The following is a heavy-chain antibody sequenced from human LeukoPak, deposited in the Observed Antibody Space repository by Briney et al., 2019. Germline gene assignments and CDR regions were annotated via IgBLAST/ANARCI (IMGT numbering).Heavy chain of an antibody. CDR2: MNPNSGNT. D-gene: IGHD6-19*01. CDR1: GYTFTSYD. J-gene: IGHJ4*02. CDR3: AGVLRSSGWYY. Sequence: GASVKVSCKASGYTFTSYDINWVRQAAGQGLEWMGWMNPNSGNTGYAQKFQGRVTMTRDSSITTAYMELSSLRSEDTAVYYCAGVLRSSGWYYWGQGTLVTVSS. V-gene: IGHV1-8*01.